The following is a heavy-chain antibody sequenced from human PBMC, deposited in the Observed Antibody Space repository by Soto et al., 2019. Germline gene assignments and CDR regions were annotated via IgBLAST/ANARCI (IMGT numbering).Heavy chain of an antibody. CDR3: ARDILTAIFGSDY. Sequence: GGSLRLSCAASGFTFSSYSMNWVRQAPGKGLEWVSYISGSGDTIYYADNVKGRITISRDNAKNSLYLQMNSLRDEDTVVYYCARDILTAIFGSDYWGQGTLVTVSS. CDR1: GFTFSSYS. J-gene: IGHJ4*02. V-gene: IGHV3-48*02. CDR2: ISGSGDTI. D-gene: IGHD2-21*02.